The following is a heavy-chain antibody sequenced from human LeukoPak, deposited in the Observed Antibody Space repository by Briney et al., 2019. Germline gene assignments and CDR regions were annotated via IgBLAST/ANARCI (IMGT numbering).Heavy chain of an antibody. V-gene: IGHV1-69*13. CDR1: GGTFSSYA. CDR3: ARDLSPLRAYNWYFDL. J-gene: IGHJ2*01. D-gene: IGHD3-16*01. CDR2: IIPIFGTA. Sequence: ASVKVCCKASGGTFSSYAISWVRQAPGQGIEWMGGIIPIFGTANYAQKFQGRVTITADESTSTAYMELSSLRSEDTAVYYCARDLSPLRAYNWYFDLWGRGTLVTVSS.